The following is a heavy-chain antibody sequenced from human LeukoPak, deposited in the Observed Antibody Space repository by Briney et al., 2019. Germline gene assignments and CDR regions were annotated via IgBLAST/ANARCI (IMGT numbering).Heavy chain of an antibody. D-gene: IGHD2-15*01. CDR1: GFTFSSYS. V-gene: IGHV3-21*01. CDR2: ISSSSSYI. J-gene: IGHJ4*02. Sequence: GGSLRLSCAASGFTFSSYSMNWVRQAPGKGLEWVTSISSSSSYIYYADSVKGRFTISRDNAKNSLYLQMNSLRAEDTAVYYCAREYCSGGSCYFDYWGQGTLVTVSS. CDR3: AREYCSGGSCYFDY.